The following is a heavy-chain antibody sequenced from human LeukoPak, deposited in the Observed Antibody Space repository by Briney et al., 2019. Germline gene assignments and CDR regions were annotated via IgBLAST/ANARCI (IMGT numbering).Heavy chain of an antibody. V-gene: IGHV1-8*01. Sequence: GASVKVSCKASGYTFTSYDFNWVRQAPGQGLEWMGWMNSNNGNTGFAQKFQGRVTLTRDTSKSTAYLELSSLTSEDTAIYYCARHPGSSISQYYYYYYYMDVWGTGTTVTVS. CDR1: GYTFTSYD. CDR2: MNSNNGNT. D-gene: IGHD2-2*01. J-gene: IGHJ6*03. CDR3: ARHPGSSISQYYYYYYYMDV.